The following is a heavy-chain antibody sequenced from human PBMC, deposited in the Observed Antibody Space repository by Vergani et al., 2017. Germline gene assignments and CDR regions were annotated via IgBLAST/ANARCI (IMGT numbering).Heavy chain of an antibody. D-gene: IGHD6-19*01. J-gene: IGHJ5*02. V-gene: IGHV4-39*01. CDR1: GASIRSSNYY. CDR3: ARHSTVEWLVKLGWIDP. CDR2: IYYSGST. Sequence: QLQLQESGPGLVKPSATLSLTCSVSGASIRSSNYYWGWIRQPPGTGLEWIASIYYSGSTYYNLSLKSRVTISVDTSKNQFSLKLSSVTAADTAVYFCARHSTVEWLVKLGWIDPWGQGILVTVSS.